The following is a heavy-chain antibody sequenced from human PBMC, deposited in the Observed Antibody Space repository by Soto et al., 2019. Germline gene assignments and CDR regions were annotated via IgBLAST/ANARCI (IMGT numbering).Heavy chain of an antibody. V-gene: IGHV4-59*12. Sequence: SETLSLTCSISGGSISGYHWNWIRQTPGKGVEWIGYFHNSGNPKYSSSLKSRVTISVDKSKNQFSLKLSSVTAADTAVYYCARGLAYCGGDCYSRRDWFDPWGQGTLVTVSS. CDR2: FHNSGNP. D-gene: IGHD2-21*02. CDR3: ARGLAYCGGDCYSRRDWFDP. J-gene: IGHJ5*02. CDR1: GGSISGYH.